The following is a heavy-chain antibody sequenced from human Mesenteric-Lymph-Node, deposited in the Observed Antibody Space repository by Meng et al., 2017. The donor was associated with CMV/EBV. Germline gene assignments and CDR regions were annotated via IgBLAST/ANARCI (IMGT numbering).Heavy chain of an antibody. J-gene: IGHJ4*02. D-gene: IGHD6-13*01. V-gene: IGHV4-4*02. CDR2: IYHSGYT. Sequence: SGGSISSSDWWTWVRQYPGKAPEWIGEIYHSGYTNYNPSLKSRVAMSVDKSKNKFTLTLKSMTAADTAVYYCARIPEMASAGTHFDYWGQGILVTVSS. CDR1: GGSISSSDW. CDR3: ARIPEMASAGTHFDY.